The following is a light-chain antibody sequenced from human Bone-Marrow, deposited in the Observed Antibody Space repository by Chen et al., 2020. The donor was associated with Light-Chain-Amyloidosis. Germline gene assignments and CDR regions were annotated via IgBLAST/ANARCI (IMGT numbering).Light chain of an antibody. CDR3: SAWDDSLSDVV. J-gene: IGLJ2*01. CDR1: SSKSGSNY. V-gene: IGLV1-47*01. Sequence: QSVLTQPPSASWTPGQRVTISCSGTSSKSGSNYIYWYHQFPGTAPKLLSYRNNQRPSGGTDRFAGCKAGTSASLASSGLRPEDEADEYCSAWDDSLSDVVFGRGTKRTGL. CDR2: RNN.